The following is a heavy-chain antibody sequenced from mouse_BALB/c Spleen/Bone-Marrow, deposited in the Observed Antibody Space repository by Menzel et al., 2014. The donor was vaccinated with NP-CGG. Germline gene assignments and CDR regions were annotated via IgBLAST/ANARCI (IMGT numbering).Heavy chain of an antibody. CDR3: ARIYDYDRGAWFAY. CDR1: GYSFTGYF. D-gene: IGHD2-4*01. Sequence: VQLQQSGPELVKPGASVKISCKASGYSFTGYFMNWVMQSHGKSLGWIGRINPYNGDTFYNQRFKDKATLTIDKSSSTAHMELRSLASEDSAVYYCARIYDYDRGAWFAYWGQGTLVTVSA. J-gene: IGHJ3*01. V-gene: IGHV1-20*02. CDR2: INPYNGDT.